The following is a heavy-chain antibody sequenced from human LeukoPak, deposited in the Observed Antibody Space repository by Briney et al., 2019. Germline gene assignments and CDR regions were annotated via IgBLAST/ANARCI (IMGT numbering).Heavy chain of an antibody. D-gene: IGHD5-24*01. J-gene: IGHJ4*02. CDR3: ARLNDGYNYPDY. Sequence: SETLSLTCAVSGGSISSNSYYWGWIRQPPGKGLEWIGSIYYSGSTNYNPSLESRVTISVDTSKNQFSLKLSSVTAADTAVYYCARLNDGYNYPDYWGQGTLVTVSS. CDR1: GGSISSNSYY. CDR2: IYYSGST. V-gene: IGHV4-39*07.